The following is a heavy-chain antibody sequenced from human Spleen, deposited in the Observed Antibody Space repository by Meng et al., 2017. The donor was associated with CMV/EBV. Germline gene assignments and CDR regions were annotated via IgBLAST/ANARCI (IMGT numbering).Heavy chain of an antibody. D-gene: IGHD6-6*01. CDR2: IYYTGST. Sequence: VSGGSISSSDSYWGWIRQPPGKGLEWIGSIYYTGSTYYNPSLKSRVTISVDTSKNQFSLKLSSVTAADTAVYYCARDQGIAARPVDYWGQGTLVTVSS. CDR1: GGSISSSDSY. CDR3: ARDQGIAARPVDY. V-gene: IGHV4-39*07. J-gene: IGHJ4*02.